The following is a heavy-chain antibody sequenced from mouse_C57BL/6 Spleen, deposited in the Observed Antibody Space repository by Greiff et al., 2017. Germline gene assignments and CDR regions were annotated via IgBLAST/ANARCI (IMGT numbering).Heavy chain of an antibody. CDR1: GYTFTSYG. Sequence: QVQLKQSGAELERPGASVKLSCKASGYTFTSYGISWVKQRTGQGLEWIGEIYPRSGNTYYNEKFKGKATLTADKSSSTAYMELRSLTSEDSAVYFCARLGYYSKGDWYFDVWGTGTTVTVSS. CDR3: ARLGYYSKGDWYFDV. V-gene: IGHV1-81*01. J-gene: IGHJ1*03. CDR2: IYPRSGNT. D-gene: IGHD2-5*01.